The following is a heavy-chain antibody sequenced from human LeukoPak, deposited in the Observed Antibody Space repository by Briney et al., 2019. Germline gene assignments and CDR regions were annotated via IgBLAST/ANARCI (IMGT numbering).Heavy chain of an antibody. V-gene: IGHV3-7*01. CDR3: VRDRGYSTFDY. Sequence: GGSLRLSCAGSGFPFSNYWMAWVRQAPGKGLEWVANMKEDGGEINYVDSVKGGFTISRDNAKNSLDLQMNSLRVDDTAVYYCVRDRGYSTFDYWGQGTLVIVSS. CDR1: GFPFSNYW. J-gene: IGHJ4*02. CDR2: MKEDGGEI. D-gene: IGHD4-23*01.